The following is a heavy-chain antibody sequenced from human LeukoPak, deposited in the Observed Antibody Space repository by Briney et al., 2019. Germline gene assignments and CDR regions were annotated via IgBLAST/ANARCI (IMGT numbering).Heavy chain of an antibody. J-gene: IGHJ6*03. CDR2: ISSSSSYI. D-gene: IGHD1-26*01. CDR1: GFTFSSYS. Sequence: MPGGSLRLSCAASGFTFSSYSMNWVRQAPGKGLEWVSSISSSSSYIYYADSVKGRFTISRDNAKNSLYLQMNSLRAEDTAVYYCAKGYGWEASYYYYYMDVWGKGTTVTISS. V-gene: IGHV3-21*01. CDR3: AKGYGWEASYYYYYMDV.